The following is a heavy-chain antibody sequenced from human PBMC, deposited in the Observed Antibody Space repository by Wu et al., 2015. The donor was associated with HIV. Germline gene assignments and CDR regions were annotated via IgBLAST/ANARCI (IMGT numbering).Heavy chain of an antibody. V-gene: IGHV1-69*13. CDR3: ARDHLHYDSSGYYAAFDI. CDR2: IIPIFGTA. D-gene: IGHD3-22*01. J-gene: IGHJ3*02. Sequence: QVQLVQSGAEVKKPGSSVKVSCKASGGTFSSYAISWVRQAPGQGLEWMGRIIPIFGTANYAQKFQGRVTITADESTSTAYMELSSLRSEDTAVYYCARDHLHYDSSGYYAAFDIWGQGTMVTVSS. CDR1: GGTFSSYA.